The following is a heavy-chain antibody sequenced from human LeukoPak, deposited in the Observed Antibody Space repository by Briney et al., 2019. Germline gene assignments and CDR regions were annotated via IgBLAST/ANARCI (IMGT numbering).Heavy chain of an antibody. CDR1: DYSISSGFH. CDR2: IHHSGST. D-gene: IGHD6-13*01. J-gene: IGHJ4*02. CDR3: ARDHNGSSWYGEFYFDY. V-gene: IGHV4-38-2*02. Sequence: SETLSLTCTVSDYSISSGFHWGWIRQPPGKGLEWIATIHHSGSTYYNPSLKSRVTISVDRSKNQFSLKLSSVTAADTAVYYCARDHNGSSWYGEFYFDYWGQGTLVTVSS.